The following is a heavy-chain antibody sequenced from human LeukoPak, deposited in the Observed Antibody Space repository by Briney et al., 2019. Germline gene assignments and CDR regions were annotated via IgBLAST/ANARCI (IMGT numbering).Heavy chain of an antibody. J-gene: IGHJ4*02. V-gene: IGHV3-30*02. Sequence: GSLRLSCAATGFTFSSYGMHWVRRAPGKGLEWVAFIRYDGSNKYYADSVKGRFTISRDNSKNTLYLQMNSLRAEDTAVYYCAKDSMVYRSSTSCYPDYWGQGTLVTVSS. CDR2: IRYDGSNK. D-gene: IGHD2-2*01. CDR3: AKDSMVYRSSTSCYPDY. CDR1: GFTFSSYG.